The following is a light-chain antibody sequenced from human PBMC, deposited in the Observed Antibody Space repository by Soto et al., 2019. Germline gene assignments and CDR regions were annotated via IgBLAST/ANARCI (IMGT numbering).Light chain of an antibody. J-gene: IGLJ1*01. CDR3: SSYTSSSTPLV. Sequence: QSVLTQPASVCGSPGQSITISCTGTSGDIGGYNYVSGYQLHPGEAPQLIIYDVRKRPSGLSNRFPGSKSGNAASLTISGLRAEDEADYYCSSYTSSSTPLVFGTGTKVTVL. CDR2: DVR. V-gene: IGLV2-14*03. CDR1: SGDIGGYNY.